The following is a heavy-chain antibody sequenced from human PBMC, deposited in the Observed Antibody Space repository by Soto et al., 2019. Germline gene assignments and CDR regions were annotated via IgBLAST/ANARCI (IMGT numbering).Heavy chain of an antibody. CDR1: GGSISSGGYY. CDR2: IYYSGST. J-gene: IGHJ4*02. V-gene: IGHV4-31*03. Sequence: SETLSLTCTVSGGSISSGGYYWSWIRQHPGKGLEWIGYIYYSGSTYYNPSLKSRVTISVDTSKNQFSLKLSSVTAADTAVYYCARDPGGYYFDYWGQGTLVTVSS. D-gene: IGHD2-15*01. CDR3: ARDPGGYYFDY.